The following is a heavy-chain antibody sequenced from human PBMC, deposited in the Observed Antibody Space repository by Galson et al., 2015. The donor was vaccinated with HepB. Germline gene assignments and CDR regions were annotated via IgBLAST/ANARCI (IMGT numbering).Heavy chain of an antibody. Sequence: PALVKPTQTLTLTCAVSGFPLNTRGLCVTWIRQPPGKALEWLGRIDWDDQTYYSTSLKTRLTISRDTAKNQVFLRMTNMDSVDTATYYCARIPLATGYFFDYWGQGILVTASS. CDR2: IDWDDQT. CDR1: GFPLNTRGLC. D-gene: IGHD3-9*01. V-gene: IGHV2-70*11. J-gene: IGHJ4*02. CDR3: ARIPLATGYFFDY.